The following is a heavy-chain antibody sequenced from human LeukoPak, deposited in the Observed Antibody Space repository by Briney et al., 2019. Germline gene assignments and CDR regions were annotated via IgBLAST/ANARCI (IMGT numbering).Heavy chain of an antibody. V-gene: IGHV4-39*07. CDR2: IYYSGST. J-gene: IGHJ4*02. CDR1: GGSISSSSYY. Sequence: PSETLSLTCTVSGGSISSSSYYWGWIRQPPGKGLEWIGSIYYSGSTYYNPSLKSRVTISVDTSKNQFSLKLSSVTAADTAVYYCASLKDPPSVLITGDYFDYWGQGTLVTASS. CDR3: ASLKDPPSVLITGDYFDY. D-gene: IGHD3-16*01.